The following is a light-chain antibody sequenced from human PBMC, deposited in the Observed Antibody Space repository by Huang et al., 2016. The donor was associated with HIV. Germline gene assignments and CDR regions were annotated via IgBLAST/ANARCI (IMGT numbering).Light chain of an antibody. Sequence: EIVLTQSPATLSLSPGERATLSCRASQSVGGYLAWYQQKPGQAPRRLIYAASNRATGIPARFSGSGSGTDFTLTSSSLEPEDFAVYYCQQRTNWPPGFTFGPGTKVDIK. CDR3: QQRTNWPPGFT. J-gene: IGKJ3*01. CDR2: AAS. CDR1: QSVGGY. V-gene: IGKV3-11*01.